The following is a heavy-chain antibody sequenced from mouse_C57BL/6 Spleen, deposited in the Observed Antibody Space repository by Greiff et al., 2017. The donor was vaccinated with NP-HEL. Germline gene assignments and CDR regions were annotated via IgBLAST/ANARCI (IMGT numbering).Heavy chain of an antibody. D-gene: IGHD1-1*01. CDR3: ARHYYGSSSWYFDY. J-gene: IGHJ2*01. V-gene: IGHV3-1*01. CDR1: GYSITSGYD. CDR2: ISYSGST. Sequence: EVQLQESGPGMVKPSQSLSLTCTVTGYSITSGYDWHWIRHFPGNKLEWMGYISYSGSTNYNPSLKSQISITHDTSKNHFFLKLNSVTTEDTATYYCARHYYGSSSWYFDYCGQGTTLTVSS.